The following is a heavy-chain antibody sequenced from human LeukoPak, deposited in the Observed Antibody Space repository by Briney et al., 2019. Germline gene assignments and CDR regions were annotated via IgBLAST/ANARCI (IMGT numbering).Heavy chain of an antibody. CDR2: IYPADSDI. CDR1: GYSINNYW. CDR3: ARQEYCSGGSCYTWFDP. J-gene: IGHJ5*02. D-gene: IGHD2-15*01. Sequence: GESLKISCKGSGYSINNYWIGWVRQMPGKGLEWMGIIYPADSDIRYSPSFQGQVTISADKSISAAYLQWSSLKASDTAMYYCARQEYCSGGSCYTWFDPWGQGTLVTVSS. V-gene: IGHV5-51*01.